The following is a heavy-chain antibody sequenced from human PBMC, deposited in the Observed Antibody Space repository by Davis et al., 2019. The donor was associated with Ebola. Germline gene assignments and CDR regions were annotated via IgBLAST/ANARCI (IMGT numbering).Heavy chain of an antibody. Sequence: GESLKISCVASGFTFSSYAMSWVRPAPGKGLEWVSVISGSGGSTYYAGSVKGRFTISRDNSKNTQYLQMNSLRAEDTAVYYCAKAYGYSSGWYPPLSDSWGQGTLVTVSS. J-gene: IGHJ4*02. V-gene: IGHV3-23*01. CDR1: GFTFSSYA. CDR3: AKAYGYSSGWYPPLSDS. D-gene: IGHD6-19*01. CDR2: ISGSGGST.